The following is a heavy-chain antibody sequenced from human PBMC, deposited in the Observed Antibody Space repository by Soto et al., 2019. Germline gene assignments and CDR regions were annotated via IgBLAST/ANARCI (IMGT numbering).Heavy chain of an antibody. CDR3: SKSRVDCSSASCNPPGLFDY. V-gene: IGHV3-23*01. J-gene: IGHJ4*02. Sequence: EVQLLESGGGLVQPGGSLRLSCAASGFTFSNYAMSWVRQAPGKGLEWVSGISASGATTYYADSVKGRFSISRDKSKNTLYLQMNSLRAGDTAIFYCSKSRVDCSSASCNPPGLFDYWGQGTLVTVSS. CDR1: GFTFSNYA. D-gene: IGHD2-2*01. CDR2: ISASGATT.